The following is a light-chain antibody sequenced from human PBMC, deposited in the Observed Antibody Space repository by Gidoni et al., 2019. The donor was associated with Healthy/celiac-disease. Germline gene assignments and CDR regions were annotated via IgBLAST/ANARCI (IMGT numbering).Light chain of an antibody. CDR2: GAS. CDR3: QQYRT. V-gene: IGKV3-20*01. Sequence: IVLTHSPGTLSLSPGEIATLSCRASQSVSSSYLAWYQQKPGQAHRLLIYGASSRATGIPDRFRGSGSGTDFTLTISRLEPEDCAVYYCQQYRTFGQGTKVEIK. J-gene: IGKJ1*01. CDR1: QSVSSSY.